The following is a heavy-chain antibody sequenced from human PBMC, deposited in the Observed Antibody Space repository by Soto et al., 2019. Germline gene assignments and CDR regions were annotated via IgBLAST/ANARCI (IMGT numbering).Heavy chain of an antibody. D-gene: IGHD1-1*01. CDR1: GFTFSSYW. CDR3: ARPTARYPAFDMDV. CDR2: INSDGSST. J-gene: IGHJ6*02. V-gene: IGHV3-74*01. Sequence: GGSLRLSCAASGFTFSSYWMHWVRQAPGKGLVWVSRINSDGSSTYYADSVKGRFTISRDNSKNTLYLQMNSLRAEDTAVYYCARPTARYPAFDMDVWGQGTTVTVS.